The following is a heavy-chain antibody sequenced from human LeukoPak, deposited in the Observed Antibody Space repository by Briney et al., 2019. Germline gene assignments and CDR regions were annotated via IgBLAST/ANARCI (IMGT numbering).Heavy chain of an antibody. CDR3: ASPHGASYYYFDY. D-gene: IGHD4/OR15-4a*01. V-gene: IGHV1-46*01. CDR1: GYMFTTSF. Sequence: ASVKVSCKASGYMFTTSFMHWVRQAPGQGLEWMGVINPSGTSTDYVQKFQGRVTMTRDTSTNTVYMELSSLRSEDTAVYYCASPHGASYYYFDYWGQGTLVTVSS. J-gene: IGHJ4*02. CDR2: INPSGTST.